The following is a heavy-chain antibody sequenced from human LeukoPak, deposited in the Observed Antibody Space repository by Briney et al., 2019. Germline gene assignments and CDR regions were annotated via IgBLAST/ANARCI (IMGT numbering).Heavy chain of an antibody. V-gene: IGHV4-34*01. Sequence: SETLSLTCAVYGGSFSGYYWSWIRQPPRKGLEWIGEINRSGSTNYNPSLKSRVTISVDTSKNQFSLKLSSVTAADTAVYYCATDSEGYYDSSGYYSFDYWGQGTLVTVSS. J-gene: IGHJ4*02. CDR3: ATDSEGYYDSSGYYSFDY. CDR2: INRSGST. D-gene: IGHD3-22*01. CDR1: GGSFSGYY.